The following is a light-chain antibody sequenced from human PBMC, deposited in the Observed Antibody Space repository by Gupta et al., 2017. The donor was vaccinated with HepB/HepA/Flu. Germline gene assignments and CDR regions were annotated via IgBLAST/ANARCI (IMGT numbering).Light chain of an antibody. V-gene: IGLV2-8*01. CDR1: GSDVGTSNF. CDR3: SSYAVSSDTYV. Sequence: QSALTQPPSASVSPGQSITISCTGTGSDVGTSNFVSWYQQHHPDKAPQLMIYEVNKRPSGVPDRFSGSKSGNTASLTVSGLQAEDEADYYCSSYAVSSDTYVFGTGTKVTVL. J-gene: IGLJ1*01. CDR2: EVN.